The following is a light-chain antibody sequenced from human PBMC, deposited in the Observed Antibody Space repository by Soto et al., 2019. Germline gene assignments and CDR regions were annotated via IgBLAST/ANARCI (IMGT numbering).Light chain of an antibody. CDR3: QSCGSSLIVV. CDR2: GNS. V-gene: IGLV1-40*01. Sequence: QSVLTQPPSVSGAPGQRVTISCTGSSSNIGAGYDVHWYQQLPGTAPKLLIYGNSNRPSGVPDRFSGSKSGTSASLAITGLQAEDEDDYCCQSCGSSLIVVVGGGTKPTVL. J-gene: IGLJ2*01. CDR1: SSNIGAGYD.